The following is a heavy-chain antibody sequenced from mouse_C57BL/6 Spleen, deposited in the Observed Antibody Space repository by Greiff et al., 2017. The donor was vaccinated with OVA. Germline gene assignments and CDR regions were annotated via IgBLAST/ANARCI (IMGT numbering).Heavy chain of an antibody. Sequence: EVQVVESGGGLVKPGGSLKLSCAASGFTFSDYGMHWVRQAPEKGLEWVAYISSGSSTIYYADTVKGRFTIPRDNAKNTLFLQMTSLRAEDTAMYYCARAMDADYFDYWGQGTTLTVSS. CDR2: ISSGSSTI. D-gene: IGHD2-3*01. CDR3: ARAMDADYFDY. J-gene: IGHJ2*01. V-gene: IGHV5-17*01. CDR1: GFTFSDYG.